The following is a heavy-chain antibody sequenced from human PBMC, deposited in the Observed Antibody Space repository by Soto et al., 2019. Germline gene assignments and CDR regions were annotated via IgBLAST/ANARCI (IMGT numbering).Heavy chain of an antibody. Sequence: GASXKVSCKASGYTFTSYALHCVRQPPGQRLEWMGWSNAGNGNAKYSQKFQGRVTITRDTSASTAYMELSSLRSEDTAVYYCARGGSRYYYDSSGYYRSDYWGQGTLVTVSS. V-gene: IGHV1-3*01. D-gene: IGHD3-22*01. CDR2: SNAGNGNA. CDR1: GYTFTSYA. CDR3: ARGGSRYYYDSSGYYRSDY. J-gene: IGHJ4*02.